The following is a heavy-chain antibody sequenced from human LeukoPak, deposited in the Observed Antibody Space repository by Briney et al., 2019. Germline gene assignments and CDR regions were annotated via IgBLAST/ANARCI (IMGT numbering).Heavy chain of an antibody. J-gene: IGHJ1*01. CDR3: ARRPRRGATTRRDFQH. Sequence: SETLSLTCTVSGGSISSYYWSWIRQPPGKGLEWIGSIYDRGSTYYNPSLKSRVTISVDTSKNQFSLKLSSVTAADAAVYYCARRPRRGATTRRDFQHWGQGTLVTVSS. V-gene: IGHV4-59*05. CDR2: IYDRGST. D-gene: IGHD1-26*01. CDR1: GGSISSYY.